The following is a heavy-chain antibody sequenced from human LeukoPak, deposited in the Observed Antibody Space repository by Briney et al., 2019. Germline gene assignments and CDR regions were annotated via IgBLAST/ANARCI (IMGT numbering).Heavy chain of an antibody. D-gene: IGHD1-26*01. Sequence: GASVKVSCKASGYTFTGYYMHWVRQAPGQGLEWMGWINPNSGGTNYAQKFQGRVTMTRDTSISTAYMELSRLRSDDTAVYYCATSTSGAVGAPWRLDIWGQGTMVTVSS. CDR2: INPNSGGT. J-gene: IGHJ3*02. CDR1: GYTFTGYY. V-gene: IGHV1-2*02. CDR3: ATSTSGAVGAPWRLDI.